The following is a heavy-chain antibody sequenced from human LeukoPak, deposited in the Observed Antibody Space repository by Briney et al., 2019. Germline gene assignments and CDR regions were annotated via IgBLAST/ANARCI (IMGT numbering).Heavy chain of an antibody. CDR3: AKVGDSSGYLFGY. CDR1: GFTFSSYA. Sequence: GGSLRLSCAASGFTFSSYAMSWVRQAPGEGLEWVSAVTGSGGSTYYADSVKGRFTISRDNSKNTLYLQMNSLRAEDTAVYYCAKVGDSSGYLFGYWGQGTLVTVSS. V-gene: IGHV3-23*01. J-gene: IGHJ4*02. CDR2: VTGSGGST. D-gene: IGHD3-22*01.